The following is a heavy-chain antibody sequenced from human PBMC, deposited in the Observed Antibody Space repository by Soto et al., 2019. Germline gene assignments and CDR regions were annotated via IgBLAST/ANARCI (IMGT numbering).Heavy chain of an antibody. CDR1: GYTLTELS. J-gene: IGHJ5*02. CDR3: ATGIQLWLKFDP. CDR2: FDPEDGET. Sequence: PSVKVSCKVSGYTLTELSMHWVRQAPGKGLEWMGGFDPEDGETIYAQKFQGRVTMTEGTSTDTAYMELSSLRSEDTAVYYCATGIQLWLKFDPWGQGTLVTVSS. D-gene: IGHD5-18*01. V-gene: IGHV1-24*01.